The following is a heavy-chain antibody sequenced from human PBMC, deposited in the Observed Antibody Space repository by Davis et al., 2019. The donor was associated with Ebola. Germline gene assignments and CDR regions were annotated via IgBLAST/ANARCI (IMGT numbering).Heavy chain of an antibody. D-gene: IGHD3/OR15-3a*01. Sequence: GESLKISCAASGFTVSSNYMSWVRQAPGKGLEWVSALSSGGENTYYADSVKGRFTVSRDNSKNTLYLQMTSLRVEDTAVYYCAKAVWLDWLSADPLFDYWGQGTLVAVSS. CDR2: LSSGGENT. J-gene: IGHJ4*02. CDR3: AKAVWLDWLSADPLFDY. V-gene: IGHV3-23*01. CDR1: GFTVSSNY.